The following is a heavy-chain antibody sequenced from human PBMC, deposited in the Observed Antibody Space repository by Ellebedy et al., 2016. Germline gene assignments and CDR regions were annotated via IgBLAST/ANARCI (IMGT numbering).Heavy chain of an antibody. Sequence: SETLSLTCAVSGGSISSGGYSWSWIRQPPGKGLEWIGYIYHSGSTYYNPSLKSRVTISVDRSKNQFSLKLSSATAADTAVYYCAGSSIVGVTFDYWGQGTLVTVSS. CDR3: AGSSIVGVTFDY. CDR2: IYHSGST. D-gene: IGHD1-26*01. J-gene: IGHJ4*02. V-gene: IGHV4-30-2*01. CDR1: GGSISSGGYS.